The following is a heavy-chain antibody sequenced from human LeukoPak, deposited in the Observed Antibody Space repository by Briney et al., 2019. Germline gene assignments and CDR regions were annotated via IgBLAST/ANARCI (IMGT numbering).Heavy chain of an antibody. Sequence: PSETLSLTCTVSGGSISSYYWGWIRQPPGKGLEWIGYIYYSGSTNYNPSLKSRVTVSVDTSKNQFSLKLSSVTAADTAVYYCAGGPGIAPTGYWGQGTLVTVSS. CDR2: IYYSGST. CDR1: GGSISSYY. V-gene: IGHV4-59*01. J-gene: IGHJ4*02. D-gene: IGHD6-13*01. CDR3: AGGPGIAPTGY.